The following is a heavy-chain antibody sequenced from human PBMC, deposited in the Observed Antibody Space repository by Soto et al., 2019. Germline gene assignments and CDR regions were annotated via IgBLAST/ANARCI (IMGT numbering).Heavy chain of an antibody. Sequence: QVQLQQWGAGLLKPSETLSLTWAVYGGSFSGYQWTWIRQTPGKGLEWIGEINDSGNISYNPSLKSRVTILVDTAKKQISLKLSSVTAADTAVYYCARGLILWFGELSRRGGYYYYMDVWGKGTAVTVSS. V-gene: IGHV4-34*01. D-gene: IGHD3-10*01. CDR3: ARGLILWFGELSRRGGYYYYMDV. CDR1: GGSFSGYQ. J-gene: IGHJ6*03. CDR2: INDSGNI.